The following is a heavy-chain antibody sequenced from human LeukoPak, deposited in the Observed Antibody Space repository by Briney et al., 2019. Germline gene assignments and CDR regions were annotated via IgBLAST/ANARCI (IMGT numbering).Heavy chain of an antibody. V-gene: IGHV1-2*02. J-gene: IGHJ4*02. CDR3: ASGSLASYFDH. Sequence: ASVKVSCKASGYTFTGSYIYWVRQAPGQGLEWMGWINPNSGGTKYVQKFQGRVTMTRDTSISTAYMELSRLRSDDTAVYYCASGSLASYFDHWGQGTLVTVSS. D-gene: IGHD3-16*01. CDR2: INPNSGGT. CDR1: GYTFTGSY.